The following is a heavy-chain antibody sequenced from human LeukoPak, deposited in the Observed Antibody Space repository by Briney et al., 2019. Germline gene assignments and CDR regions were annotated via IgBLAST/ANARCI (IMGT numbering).Heavy chain of an antibody. D-gene: IGHD1-26*01. Sequence: GGSLRLSCAASGFTFRSYWMNWVRQAPGKGLVWVSRINSDGSSTSYADSVKGRFTISRDNAKNTLYLQMNSLRAEDTAVYYCARGERYSGSYLDYWGQGTLVTVSS. V-gene: IGHV3-74*01. CDR1: GFTFRSYW. CDR3: ARGERYSGSYLDY. J-gene: IGHJ4*02. CDR2: INSDGSST.